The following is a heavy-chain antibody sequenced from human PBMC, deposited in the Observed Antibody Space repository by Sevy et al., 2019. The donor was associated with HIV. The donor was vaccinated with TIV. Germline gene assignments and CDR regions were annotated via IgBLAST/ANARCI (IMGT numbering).Heavy chain of an antibody. D-gene: IGHD6-6*01. CDR1: GYTFTGYY. V-gene: IGHV1-2*02. Sequence: ASVKVSCKASGYTFTGYYMHWVRQAPGQGLEWMGWINPNSGGTNYAQKFQGRVTMTRDTSISTAYMGLSRLRSDDTAVYYCAREYSSSSCVDYWGQGTLVTVSS. CDR3: AREYSSSSCVDY. CDR2: INPNSGGT. J-gene: IGHJ4*02.